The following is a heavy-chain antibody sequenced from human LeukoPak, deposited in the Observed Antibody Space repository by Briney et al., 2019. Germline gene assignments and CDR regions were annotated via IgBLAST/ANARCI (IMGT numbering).Heavy chain of an antibody. Sequence: KSSETLSLTCTVSGGSISSGGYYWSWIRQHPGKGLEWIGYMYYSGSTYYNPSLKSRVTISVDTSKNQFSLQLSSVTAEATAVYYCARDAAYYYGSGSYSSGIDVWGQGTTVTVSS. V-gene: IGHV4-31*03. CDR3: ARDAAYYYGSGSYSSGIDV. CDR1: GGSISSGGYY. J-gene: IGHJ6*02. D-gene: IGHD3-10*01. CDR2: MYYSGST.